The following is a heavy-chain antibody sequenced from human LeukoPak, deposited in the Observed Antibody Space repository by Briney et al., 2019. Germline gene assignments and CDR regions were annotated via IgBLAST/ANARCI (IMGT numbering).Heavy chain of an antibody. V-gene: IGHV3-66*02. Sequence: GGSLRLPCAASGFTVDSNYMSWVRQAPGKGLEWVSLTYTGGSTYYADSVRGRFTISRDNSKNTLYLQMNSLRPEDTAVYYCARGFGKAAANVFGGYTMDVWGQGTTVTVSS. J-gene: IGHJ6*02. CDR1: GFTVDSNY. D-gene: IGHD6-13*01. CDR2: TYTGGST. CDR3: ARGFGKAAANVFGGYTMDV.